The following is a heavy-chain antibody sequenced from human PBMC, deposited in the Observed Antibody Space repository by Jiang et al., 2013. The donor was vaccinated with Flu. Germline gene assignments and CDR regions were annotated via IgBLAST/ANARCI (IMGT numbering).Heavy chain of an antibody. J-gene: IGHJ5*02. CDR1: GGSISSGTYY. CDR3: ARHIVAGTIPGLSFWWFDP. CDR2: MYYSGST. V-gene: IGHV4-39*01. Sequence: PGLVKPSETLSLTCTVSGGSISSGTYYWGWIRQSPEKGLEWIGSMYYSGSTYYNSSLKSRVTISGDTSKNQFALKLSSVTAADTAVYYCARHIVAGTIPGLSFWWFDPWGQGTL. D-gene: IGHD2-21*02.